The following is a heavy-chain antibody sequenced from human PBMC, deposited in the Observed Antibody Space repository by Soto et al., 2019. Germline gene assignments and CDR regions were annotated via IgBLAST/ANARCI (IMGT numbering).Heavy chain of an antibody. CDR3: ARDVSPGSGPYYRDAVDM. CDR1: GFTFSDYW. Sequence: EVQLVESGGGLVQPGESLRLSCAASGFTFSDYWMTWVRQAPGKGLEWVANIKKDESKKSYLDSVRGRFTISRDNSRNSLYLQMDSLRAEDTALYYCARDVSPGSGPYYRDAVDMWGEGTMVPVSS. J-gene: IGHJ3*02. D-gene: IGHD3-22*01. V-gene: IGHV3-7*05. CDR2: IKKDESKK.